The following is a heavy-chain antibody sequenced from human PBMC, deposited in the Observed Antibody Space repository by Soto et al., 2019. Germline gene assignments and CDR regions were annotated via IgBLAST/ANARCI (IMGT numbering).Heavy chain of an antibody. D-gene: IGHD3-10*01. V-gene: IGHV4-30-2*01. CDR3: AVSGKAGMDV. J-gene: IGHJ6*02. Sequence: QLQLQESGSRLVKPSQTLSLTCAVSGGPISRGGFSWSWIRQPPGKGLEWIGYIYNSGNSYYNPSLESRVTMSIDRSKNHFSLNLTSMTAADTAVYYCAVSGKAGMDVWGQGTKVTVSS. CDR2: IYNSGNS. CDR1: GGPISRGGFS.